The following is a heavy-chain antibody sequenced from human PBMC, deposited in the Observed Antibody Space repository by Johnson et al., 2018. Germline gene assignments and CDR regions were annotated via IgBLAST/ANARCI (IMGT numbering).Heavy chain of an antibody. V-gene: IGHV3-33*01. CDR2: IWYDGSNK. J-gene: IGHJ6*02. Sequence: QVRLVESGGGVVQPGRSLRLSCAASGFTFSSYGMHWVRQAPGKGLEWVAAIWYDGSNKYYADSVKGRFTISRDNSKNSLYLQMNRLRAEDTAVYYCARDPIFGVVMASGMDVWGQGTTVTVSS. D-gene: IGHD3-3*01. CDR1: GFTFSSYG. CDR3: ARDPIFGVVMASGMDV.